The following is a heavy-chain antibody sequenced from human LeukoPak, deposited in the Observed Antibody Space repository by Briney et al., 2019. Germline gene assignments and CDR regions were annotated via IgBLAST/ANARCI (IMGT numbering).Heavy chain of an antibody. CDR2: IYPGDSDT. D-gene: IGHD3-22*01. J-gene: IGHJ4*02. V-gene: IGHV5-51*01. CDR3: ARLLGYYDSSGYYSY. CDR1: GYSFTSYW. Sequence: GESLKISCKGSGYSFTSYWNGWVRQMPGKGLEWMGIIYPGDSDTRYSPSFQGQVTISADKSISTAYLQWSSLKASDTAMYYCARLLGYYDSSGYYSYWGQGTLVTVSS.